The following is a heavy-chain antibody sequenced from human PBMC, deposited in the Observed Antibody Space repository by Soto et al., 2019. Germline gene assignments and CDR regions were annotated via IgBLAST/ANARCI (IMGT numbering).Heavy chain of an antibody. Sequence: GASVKVSCKASGYTFTSYSMHWVLQAPGQRLEWMGWINAGNGNTKYSQKFQGRVTITRDTFASTAYMELSSLRSEDTAVYYCATRGRSLGYYYGMDVWGQGTTVTVSS. CDR2: INAGNGNT. V-gene: IGHV1-3*01. D-gene: IGHD3-10*01. J-gene: IGHJ6*02. CDR1: GYTFTSYS. CDR3: ATRGRSLGYYYGMDV.